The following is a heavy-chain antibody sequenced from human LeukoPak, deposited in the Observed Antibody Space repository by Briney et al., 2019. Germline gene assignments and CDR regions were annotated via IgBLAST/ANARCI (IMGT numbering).Heavy chain of an antibody. CDR1: GGSISSRNYY. V-gene: IGHV4-39*01. CDR3: ARQSLSGTHSDY. D-gene: IGHD1-1*01. Sequence: PSDPLSLTCTLSGGSISSRNYYCRWTRQPPRNGLEWIGSIYYSGSTYYNPPLKSQVTISVDTSKNQCTLKLSSVTAAETAVYFCARQSLSGTHSDYWGQGTLVTVSS. J-gene: IGHJ4*02. CDR2: IYYSGST.